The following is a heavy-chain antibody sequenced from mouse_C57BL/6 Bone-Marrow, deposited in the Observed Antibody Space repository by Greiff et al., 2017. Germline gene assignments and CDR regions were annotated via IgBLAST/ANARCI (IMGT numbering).Heavy chain of an antibody. J-gene: IGHJ1*03. CDR1: GFTFSSYA. V-gene: IGHV5-4*01. CDR3: ARDYYGSSYRYFDV. CDR2: ISDGGSYT. D-gene: IGHD1-1*01. Sequence: EVQGVESGGGLVKPGGSLKLSCAASGFTFSSYAMSWVRQTPEKRLEWVATISDGGSYTYYPDNVKGRFTISRDNAKNNLSLQMSHLKSEDTAMYYCARDYYGSSYRYFDVWGTGTTVTVSS.